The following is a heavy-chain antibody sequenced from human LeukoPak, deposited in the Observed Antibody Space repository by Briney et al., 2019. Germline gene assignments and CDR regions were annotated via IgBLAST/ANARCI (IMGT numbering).Heavy chain of an antibody. V-gene: IGHV3-53*01. Sequence: TGGSLRLSCAASGFTVSSNYMSWVRQAPGKGLEWVSVIYSGGSTYYADSVKGRFTISRDNSKNTLYLQMNSLRAEDTAVYYCARGRTVSGSYYGHWGQGTLVTVSS. D-gene: IGHD1-26*01. CDR1: GFTVSSNY. CDR2: IYSGGST. J-gene: IGHJ4*02. CDR3: ARGRTVSGSYYGH.